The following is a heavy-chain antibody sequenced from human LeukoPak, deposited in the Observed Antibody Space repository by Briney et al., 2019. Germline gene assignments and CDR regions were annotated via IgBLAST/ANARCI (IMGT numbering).Heavy chain of an antibody. CDR3: ARTRATTAFDY. J-gene: IGHJ4*02. D-gene: IGHD1-26*01. Sequence: SETLSLTCAVYGGSFSGYYWSWIRQPPGKGLEWIGEINHSGSTNYNPSLKSRVTISVDTSKNQFSLKLSSVTAAGTAVYYCARTRATTAFDYWGQGTLVTVSS. V-gene: IGHV4-34*01. CDR1: GGSFSGYY. CDR2: INHSGST.